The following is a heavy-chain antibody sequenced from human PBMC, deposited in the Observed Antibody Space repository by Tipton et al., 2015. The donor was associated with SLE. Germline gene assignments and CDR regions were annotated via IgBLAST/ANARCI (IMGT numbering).Heavy chain of an antibody. J-gene: IGHJ6*03. Sequence: TLSLTCTVSGGSISNSGYFWGWIRQPPGKGPEWLGYVNSRGSTHITPSLKSRVTISVDTSKNYFPLRLNSVTAADTAVYFCAREGTPGTIGRYQYYYMDVWGKGTTVIVSS. CDR3: AREGTPGTIGRYQYYYMDV. CDR1: GGSISNSGYF. D-gene: IGHD1-7*01. V-gene: IGHV4-39*06. CDR2: VNSRGST.